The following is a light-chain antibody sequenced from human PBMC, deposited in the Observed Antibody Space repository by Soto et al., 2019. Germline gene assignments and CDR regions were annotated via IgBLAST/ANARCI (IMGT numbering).Light chain of an antibody. CDR2: DTS. CDR1: HTVGSY. J-gene: IGKJ1*01. V-gene: IGKV3-11*01. Sequence: EIVLTQSPATLSLSPGERATPSCRASHTVGSYLAWFQQTPGQAPRLLIYDTSNRAAGIPARFSGSGSGTDFTLTISSLETEDFAIYYCQQRSDWPPTFGQGTKVDIK. CDR3: QQRSDWPPT.